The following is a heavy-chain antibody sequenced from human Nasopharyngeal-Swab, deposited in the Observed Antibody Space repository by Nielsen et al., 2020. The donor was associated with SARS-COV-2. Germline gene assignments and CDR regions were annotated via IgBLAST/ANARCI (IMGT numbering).Heavy chain of an antibody. J-gene: IGHJ4*02. Sequence: GSLRLSCAASGFTFSSYSMNWVRQAPGKGLEWVSSISSSSSYIYYADSVKGRFTISRDNAKNSLYLQMNSLRAEDTAVYYCARGEVITYFDYWGQGTLVTVSS. CDR3: ARGEVITYFDY. CDR2: ISSSSSYI. D-gene: IGHD3-22*01. V-gene: IGHV3-21*01. CDR1: GFTFSSYS.